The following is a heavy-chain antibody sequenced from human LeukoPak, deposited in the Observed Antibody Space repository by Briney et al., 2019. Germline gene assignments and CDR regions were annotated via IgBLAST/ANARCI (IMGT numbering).Heavy chain of an antibody. CDR1: GYSISSGYY. Sequence: SETLSLTCTVSGYSISSGYYWGWIRQPPGKGLEWIGSIYHSGSTYYNPSLKSRVTISVDTSKNQFSLKLSSVTAADTAVYYCARGGSSSWYKSAWGQGTLVTVPS. D-gene: IGHD6-13*01. V-gene: IGHV4-38-2*02. CDR3: ARGGSSSWYKSA. J-gene: IGHJ4*02. CDR2: IYHSGST.